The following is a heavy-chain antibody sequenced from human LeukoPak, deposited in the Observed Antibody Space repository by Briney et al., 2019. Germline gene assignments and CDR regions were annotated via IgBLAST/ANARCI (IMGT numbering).Heavy chain of an antibody. V-gene: IGHV3-66*02. J-gene: IGHJ3*02. D-gene: IGHD5-24*01. CDR3: AREGNGYNYNDAFDI. CDR1: GFTVSSNY. Sequence: GGSLRLSCAASGFTVSSNYMSWVRQAPGKGLEWVSVIYSGGSTYYADFVKGRFTISRDNSKNTLYLQMNSLRAEDTAVYYCAREGNGYNYNDAFDIWGQGTMVTVSS. CDR2: IYSGGST.